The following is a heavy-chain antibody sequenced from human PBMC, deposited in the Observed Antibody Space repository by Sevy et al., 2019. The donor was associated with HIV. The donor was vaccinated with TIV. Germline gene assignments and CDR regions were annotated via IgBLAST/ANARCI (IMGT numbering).Heavy chain of an antibody. V-gene: IGHV3-23*01. CDR3: AKPRGSFYFDS. CDR2: ISGSGDST. J-gene: IGHJ4*02. Sequence: GGSLRLSCAASAFSFNTYAMSWVRRAPGKGLEWVSTISGSGDSTFYSDSVKGRFTISRDNSKNTLYLQMNSLRAEDKAVYYCAKPRGSFYFDSWDQGTLVTVSS. D-gene: IGHD3-16*01. CDR1: AFSFNTYA.